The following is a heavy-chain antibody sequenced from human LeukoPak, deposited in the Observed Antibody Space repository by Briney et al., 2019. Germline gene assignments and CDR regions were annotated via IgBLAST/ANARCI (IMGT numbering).Heavy chain of an antibody. CDR3: ASLTVASRGSGDY. D-gene: IGHD6-19*01. V-gene: IGHV3-48*01. CDR2: ITSSTNSI. Sequence: PGGSLRLSCAASGFTFSTYSMNWVRQAPGKGLEWVSYITSSTNSIYYADSVKGRFTISRDNAKNSLYLQMNSLRAEDTAVYYCASLTVASRGSGDYWGQGILVTVSS. J-gene: IGHJ4*02. CDR1: GFTFSTYS.